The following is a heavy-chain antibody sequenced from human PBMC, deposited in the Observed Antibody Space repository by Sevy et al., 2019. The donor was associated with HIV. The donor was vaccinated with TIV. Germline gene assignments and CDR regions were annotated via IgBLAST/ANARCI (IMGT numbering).Heavy chain of an antibody. CDR1: GLTFSTSW. D-gene: IGHD6-13*01. J-gene: IGHJ4*02. Sequence: GGSLRLSCAASGLTFSTSWMKWVRQAPGKGLECVANITPDGSETYYADSVRGRFTISRDNARDSVFLQMNSLRVEDTAVYYCARVSSAGGGDYWGQGVLVTVSS. CDR2: ITPDGSET. V-gene: IGHV3-7*01. CDR3: ARVSSAGGGDY.